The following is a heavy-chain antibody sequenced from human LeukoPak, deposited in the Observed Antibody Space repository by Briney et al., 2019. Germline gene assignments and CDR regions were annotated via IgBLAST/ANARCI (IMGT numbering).Heavy chain of an antibody. J-gene: IGHJ6*02. CDR2: INPNSGGT. V-gene: IGHV1-2*02. CDR3: ARRGDYYYYYGMDV. D-gene: IGHD3-10*01. CDR1: GYTFTGYY. Sequence: GASVKVSCKASGYTFTGYYMHWVRQAPGQGLEWMGWINPNSGGTNYAQKFQGRVTMTRDTSISTAYMELSRLRSDDTAVYYCARRGDYYYYYGMDVWGQGTTVTVSS.